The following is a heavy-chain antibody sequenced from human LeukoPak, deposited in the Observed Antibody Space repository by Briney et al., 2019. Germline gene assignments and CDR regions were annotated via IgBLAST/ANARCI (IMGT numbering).Heavy chain of an antibody. D-gene: IGHD3-22*01. CDR3: AREGGYYDSSGYYYLVDY. CDR2: IRYDGSNK. CDR1: GFSFSSDG. Sequence: PGGSLRLSCAASGFSFSSDGMHWVRPAPGKGLEWVAFIRYDGSNKYYADSVKGRFTISRDNSKTTLYLQMNSLRAEDTAVYYCAREGGYYDSSGYYYLVDYWGQGTLVTVSS. J-gene: IGHJ4*02. V-gene: IGHV3-30*02.